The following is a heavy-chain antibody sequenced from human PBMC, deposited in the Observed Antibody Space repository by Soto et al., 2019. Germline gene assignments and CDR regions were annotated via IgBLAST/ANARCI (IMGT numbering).Heavy chain of an antibody. D-gene: IGHD5-18*01. CDR3: AKGAGYSYGSHFDS. CDR1: GFTFSTDG. CDR2: ISDDGSDE. V-gene: IGHV3-30*18. Sequence: PGGSLRLSCAASGFTFSTDGMHWVRQAPGQGLEWVASISDDGSDEYYADSVKGRFTISRDNSKNTLYLQMNSLRAGNTAIYYCAKGAGYSYGSHFDSWGQGTLVTVSS. J-gene: IGHJ4*02.